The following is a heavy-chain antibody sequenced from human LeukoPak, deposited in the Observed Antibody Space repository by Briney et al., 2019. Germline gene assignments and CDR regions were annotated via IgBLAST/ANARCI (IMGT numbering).Heavy chain of an antibody. J-gene: IGHJ4*02. CDR1: GFTFSSYA. D-gene: IGHD6-13*01. CDR3: ARDVYRGSSWYAFDF. V-gene: IGHV3-23*01. CDR2: ISGSGGRT. Sequence: GGSLRLSCAASGFTFSSYAMTWVRQAPGKGLEWVSTISGSGGRTYYADSVKGRFTISRDNSKNTLYLQMNSLRDEDTGVYYCARDVYRGSSWYAFDFWGQGTLVTVSS.